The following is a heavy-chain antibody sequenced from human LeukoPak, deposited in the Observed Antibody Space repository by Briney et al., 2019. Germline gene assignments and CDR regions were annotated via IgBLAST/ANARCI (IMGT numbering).Heavy chain of an antibody. J-gene: IGHJ4*02. D-gene: IGHD1-26*01. Sequence: GGSLRLSCAAYGFAFSSYSMNWVRQAPGKGLEWVSFISSSSSTIYYADSVKGRFTISRDNAKNSLYPQMNSLRAEDTAVYYCARDRGGSYSAIDYWGQGTLVTVSS. CDR1: GFAFSSYS. CDR2: ISSSSSTI. CDR3: ARDRGGSYSAIDY. V-gene: IGHV3-48*04.